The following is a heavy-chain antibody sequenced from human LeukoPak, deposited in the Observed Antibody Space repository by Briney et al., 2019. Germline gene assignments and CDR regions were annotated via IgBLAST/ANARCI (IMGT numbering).Heavy chain of an antibody. CDR2: SSSDGGST. V-gene: IGHV3-64*02. J-gene: IGHJ2*01. CDR3: ARGRQGAKPRYFAL. CDR1: GIIFSNYA. Sequence: GGSLRLACAASGIIFSNYAMHWVRQGPGKGRECISTSSSDGGSTYYADSVKGRFTISRDNSKNTLYLQMGSLRAEDMAVYYCARGRQGAKPRYFALWGRGTRVTVSS. D-gene: IGHD1-26*01.